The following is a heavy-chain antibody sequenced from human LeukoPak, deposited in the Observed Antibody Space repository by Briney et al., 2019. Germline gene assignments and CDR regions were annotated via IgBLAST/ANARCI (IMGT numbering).Heavy chain of an antibody. V-gene: IGHV3-21*01. CDR2: ISSSSSYI. CDR1: GFTFSSYS. D-gene: IGHD6-13*01. CDR3: TTGIAAAGTDY. J-gene: IGHJ4*02. Sequence: GGSLRPSCAASGFTFSSYSMNWVRQAPGKGLEWVSSISSSSSYIYYADSVKGRFTISRDNAKNSLYLQMNSLRAEDTAVYYCTTGIAAAGTDYWGQGTLVTVSS.